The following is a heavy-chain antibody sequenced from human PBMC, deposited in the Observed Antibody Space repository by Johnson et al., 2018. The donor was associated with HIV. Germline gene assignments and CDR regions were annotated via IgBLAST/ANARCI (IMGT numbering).Heavy chain of an antibody. J-gene: IGHJ3*02. D-gene: IGHD1-26*01. CDR2: IGTAGDT. CDR3: AWDLRGANWHDVFDI. V-gene: IGHV3-13*01. CDR1: GFTFSSYD. Sequence: VQLVESGGGVVQPGRSLRLSCAASGFTFSSYDMHWVRQATGKGLEWVSAIGTAGDTYYPGSVKGRFTISRDNSKDTRYLQMNSLRAEDTAVYYCAWDLRGANWHDVFDIWGQGTMVTVSS.